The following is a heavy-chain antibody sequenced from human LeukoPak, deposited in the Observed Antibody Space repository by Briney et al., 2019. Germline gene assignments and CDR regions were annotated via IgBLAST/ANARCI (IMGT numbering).Heavy chain of an antibody. Sequence: AGGSLRLSCAASGFTFSNYAMSWVRQAPGKGLEWVSSISDNGGSTYSADSVKGRFTISRDNSKNTLYLQMNSLRAEDTAVYYCAREFGLITSHWGQGTLVTVSS. V-gene: IGHV3-23*01. CDR3: AREFGLITSH. CDR1: GFTFSNYA. D-gene: IGHD3/OR15-3a*01. J-gene: IGHJ1*01. CDR2: ISDNGGST.